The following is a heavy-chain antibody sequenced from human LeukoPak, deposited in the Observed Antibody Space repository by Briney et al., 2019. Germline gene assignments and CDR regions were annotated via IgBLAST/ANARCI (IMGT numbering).Heavy chain of an antibody. Sequence: SETLSLTCTVSGGSIGSSSYYWGWIRQPPGKGLEWIGSIFYSGSTYYNPSLKSRVTISVDTPKNQFSLKLSSVTAADTAVYYCARGARAGYNLEPFDYWGQGTLVTVSS. CDR3: ARGARAGYNLEPFDY. V-gene: IGHV4-39*01. J-gene: IGHJ4*02. CDR2: IFYSGST. CDR1: GGSIGSSSYY. D-gene: IGHD5-24*01.